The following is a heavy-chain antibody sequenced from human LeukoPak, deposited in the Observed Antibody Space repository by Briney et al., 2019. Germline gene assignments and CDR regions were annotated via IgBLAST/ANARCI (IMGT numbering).Heavy chain of an antibody. CDR3: ARDQPTGVSRVFLVQ. J-gene: IGHJ4*02. CDR2: MSSGGTYI. V-gene: IGHV3-21*01. Sequence: GGSLRLSCAASGFTFSRFAMTWVRQAPGKGLEWVSSMSSGGTYIYYPDSVRGRFTISRDNAKNSLYLLMNNLRAEDTGVYYCARDQPTGVSRVFLVQWGQGTLVTVSS. CDR1: GFTFSRFA. D-gene: IGHD3-3*01.